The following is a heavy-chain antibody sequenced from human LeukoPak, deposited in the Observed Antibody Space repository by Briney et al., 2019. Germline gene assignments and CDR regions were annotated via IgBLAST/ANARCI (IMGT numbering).Heavy chain of an antibody. CDR1: GFTFSDYY. J-gene: IGHJ4*02. Sequence: GGSLRLSCAASGFTFSDYYMSWIRQAPGKGLEWVSYISSSGSTIYYADSVKGRFTISRDNSKSTLYLQVSSLRTEDTAMYYCARDSYGFDYWGQGTLVIVSS. CDR2: ISSSGSTI. D-gene: IGHD3-10*01. CDR3: ARDSYGFDY. V-gene: IGHV3-11*04.